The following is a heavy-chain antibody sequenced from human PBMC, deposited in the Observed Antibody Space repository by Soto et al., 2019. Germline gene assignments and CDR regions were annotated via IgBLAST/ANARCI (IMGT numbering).Heavy chain of an antibody. V-gene: IGHV4-31*03. CDR3: AQGTYHYIDY. D-gene: IGHD3-16*02. CDR1: GGSITSDLYY. CDR2: IDYSGGT. Sequence: PSETLSLTCTVSGGSITSDLYYWTWIRHPPGKGLEWIGYIDYSGGTYYNPSLKSRVSISVDVSKNQFSLRLSSVTVADTAVYFCAQGTYHYIDYWGQGTLVTVSS. J-gene: IGHJ4*02.